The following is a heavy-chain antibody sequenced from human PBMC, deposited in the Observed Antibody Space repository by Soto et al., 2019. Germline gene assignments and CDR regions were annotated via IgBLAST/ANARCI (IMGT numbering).Heavy chain of an antibody. V-gene: IGHV1-69*13. CDR1: GGTFSSYA. D-gene: IGHD5-18*01. Sequence: SVKVSCKASGGTFSSYAISWLRQSPGQGLEWMGGIIPIFGTANYAQKFQGRVTITADESTSTAYMELSSLRSEDTAVYYCATGYSYGYGYYYGMDVWGQGTTVTVSS. J-gene: IGHJ6*02. CDR3: ATGYSYGYGYYYGMDV. CDR2: IIPIFGTA.